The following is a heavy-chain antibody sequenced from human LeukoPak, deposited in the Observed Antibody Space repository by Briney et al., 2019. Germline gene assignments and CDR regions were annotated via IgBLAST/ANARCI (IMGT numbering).Heavy chain of an antibody. CDR1: GGTFISYA. CDR2: IIPILGIA. D-gene: IGHD2-2*01. Sequence: SVKVSCKASGGTFISYAISWVRQAPGQGLEWMGRIIPILGIANYAQKFQGRVTITADKSTSTAYMELSSLRSEDTAVYYCATGPIVVLPAAIYFDYWGQGTLVTVSS. J-gene: IGHJ4*02. V-gene: IGHV1-69*04. CDR3: ATGPIVVLPAAIYFDY.